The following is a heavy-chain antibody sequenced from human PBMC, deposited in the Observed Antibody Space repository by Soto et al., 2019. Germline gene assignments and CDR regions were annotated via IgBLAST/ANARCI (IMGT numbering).Heavy chain of an antibody. D-gene: IGHD3-9*01. CDR2: INHRGST. CDR1: GGSFSGYY. V-gene: IGHV4-34*01. J-gene: IGHJ4*02. CDR3: ARGDILTGYSY. Sequence: QVQLQQWGAGLLKPSETLSLTCAVYGGSFSGYYWSWIRQPPGKGLEWIGEINHRGSTKYNPSLKSRVTTSVDTSKNQFSLKLSSVTAADMAVYYCARGDILTGYSYWGQGTLVTVSS.